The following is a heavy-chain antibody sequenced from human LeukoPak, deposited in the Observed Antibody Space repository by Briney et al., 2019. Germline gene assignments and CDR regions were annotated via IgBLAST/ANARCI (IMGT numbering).Heavy chain of an antibody. D-gene: IGHD2-15*01. CDR2: IYYSGST. Sequence: TSETLSLTCTVSGASITTYYWSWIRQPPGKGLEWIGYIYYSGSTNYNHSLRSRLTISLDTSKNQFSLKLSSVTAADTAVYYCARGRGGGGSSNNWLDPWGQGSLVIVSS. J-gene: IGHJ5*02. CDR3: ARGRGGGGSSNNWLDP. V-gene: IGHV4-59*01. CDR1: GASITTYY.